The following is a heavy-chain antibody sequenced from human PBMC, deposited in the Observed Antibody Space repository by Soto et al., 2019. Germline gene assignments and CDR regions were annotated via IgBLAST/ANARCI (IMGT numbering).Heavy chain of an antibody. D-gene: IGHD2-21*02. CDR2: IYYSGNT. Sequence: SETLSLTCTVSGGSINPYDWSWIRQAPGKGLEWIGYIYYSGNTNYNPSLRSRVTISVDTSKSQFSLKLSSVTAADTAVYYCARHALGVVVTTRIDYWGQGTLVTVSS. V-gene: IGHV4-59*08. CDR3: ARHALGVVVTTRIDY. J-gene: IGHJ4*02. CDR1: GGSINPYD.